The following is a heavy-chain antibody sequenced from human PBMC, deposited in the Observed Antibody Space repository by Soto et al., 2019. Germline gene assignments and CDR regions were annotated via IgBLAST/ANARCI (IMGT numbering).Heavy chain of an antibody. CDR2: IYYSGST. J-gene: IGHJ3*02. Sequence: QVQLQESGPGLVKPSQTLSLTCTVSGGSISSGGYYWSWIRQHPGKGLEWIGYIYYSGSTYYNPSLKSLVTISVDTSKNQFSLKLSSVTAADTAVYYCARDGLWDYDDAFDIWGQGTMVTVSS. CDR1: GGSISSGGYY. CDR3: ARDGLWDYDDAFDI. D-gene: IGHD1-7*01. V-gene: IGHV4-31*01.